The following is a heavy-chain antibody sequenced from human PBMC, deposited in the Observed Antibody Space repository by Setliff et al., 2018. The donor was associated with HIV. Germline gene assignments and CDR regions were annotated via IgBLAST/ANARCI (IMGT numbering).Heavy chain of an antibody. D-gene: IGHD1-26*01. J-gene: IGHJ3*01. V-gene: IGHV1-69*05. Sequence: ASVKVSCKASGGTFSSYAINWVRQAPGQGLQWMGGIIPMFGTLNFARKFQGRVTISTDDSTSTAYMELNSLRSEDTAVYYCARGHSHGYGYSGSYGPFDVWGQGTMVTVSS. CDR3: ARGHSHGYGYSGSYGPFDV. CDR2: IIPMFGTL. CDR1: GGTFSSYA.